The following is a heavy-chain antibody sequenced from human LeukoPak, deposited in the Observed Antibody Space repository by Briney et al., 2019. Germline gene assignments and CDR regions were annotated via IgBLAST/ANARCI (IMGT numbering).Heavy chain of an antibody. J-gene: IGHJ4*02. Sequence: PSETLSLTCAVHGGSFSGFYWSWIRQPPGKGLEWIGSIYYSGSTYYNPSLKSRVTISVDTSKNQFSLKLSSVTAADTAVYYCASAVGATGEGDYWGQGTLVTVSS. D-gene: IGHD1-26*01. CDR2: IYYSGST. CDR3: ASAVGATGEGDY. V-gene: IGHV4-34*01. CDR1: GGSFSGFY.